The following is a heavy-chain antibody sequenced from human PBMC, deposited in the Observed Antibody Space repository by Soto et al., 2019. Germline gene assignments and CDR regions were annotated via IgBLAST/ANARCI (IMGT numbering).Heavy chain of an antibody. Sequence: EVQLLESGGGLVQPGGSLRLSCAASGITISNYPMSWVRQAPGKGLDWVSGIRGSGDRTYYADSAKGRFTISKDISRNSLSLQLDSPGVEDTAVYFCVKDDGGYPSTAPHWGQGTLVTVSS. D-gene: IGHD4-17*01. CDR2: IRGSGDRT. V-gene: IGHV3-23*01. J-gene: IGHJ4*02. CDR1: GITISNYP. CDR3: VKDDGGYPSTAPH.